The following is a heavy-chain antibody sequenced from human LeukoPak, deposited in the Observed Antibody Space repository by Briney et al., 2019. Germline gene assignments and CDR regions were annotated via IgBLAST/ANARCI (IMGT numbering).Heavy chain of an antibody. V-gene: IGHV3-23*01. D-gene: IGHD3-3*01. Sequence: GGSLSLSCAASGFTFSSYAMSWVRQAPGKGLEWVSSITANGDATYYADSVKGRFTISRDNSKSTLYLQMSSLRAEDTAEYYCANYGVIVTRDYIDYWGQGALVAVSS. CDR2: ITANGDAT. CDR1: GFTFSSYA. J-gene: IGHJ4*02. CDR3: ANYGVIVTRDYIDY.